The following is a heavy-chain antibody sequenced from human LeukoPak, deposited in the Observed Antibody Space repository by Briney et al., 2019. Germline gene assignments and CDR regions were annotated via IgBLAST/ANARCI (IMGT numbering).Heavy chain of an antibody. V-gene: IGHV4-30-4*08. Sequence: PSETLSLTCTVSGGSISSGDYYWSWIRQPPGKGLEWIGYIYYSGSTYYNPSLKSRVTISVDTSRNQFSLKLSSVTAADTAVYYCARVGIQGNYDYVWGSYRYYFDYWGQGTLVTVSS. CDR2: IYYSGST. CDR3: ARVGIQGNYDYVWGSYRYYFDY. J-gene: IGHJ4*02. D-gene: IGHD3-16*02. CDR1: GGSISSGDYY.